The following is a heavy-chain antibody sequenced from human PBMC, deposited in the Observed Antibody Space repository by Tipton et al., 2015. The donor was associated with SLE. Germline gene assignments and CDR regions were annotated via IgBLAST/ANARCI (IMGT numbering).Heavy chain of an antibody. CDR2: IYSSGST. CDR1: GDSISDYY. V-gene: IGHV4-59*12. CDR3: ASSYSSYFFSYYFDY. Sequence: TLSLTCTVSGDSISDYYWNWIRQPPGKGLEWIGYIYSSGSTNYSPSLKSRVTMSVDTSKNHFYLKLSSVTAADTAVYYCASSYSSYFFSYYFDYWGQGAQVTVSS. D-gene: IGHD6-6*01. J-gene: IGHJ4*02.